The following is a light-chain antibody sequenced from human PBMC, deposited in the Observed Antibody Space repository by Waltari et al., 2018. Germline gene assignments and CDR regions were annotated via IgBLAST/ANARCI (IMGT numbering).Light chain of an antibody. J-gene: IGLJ1*01. CDR3: SSYTSSNTYYV. Sequence: QSALTQPASVSGSPGQSITISCTGTSSDVGGYNYDSWYQHHPGNAPKLMIYEVSNRPSGVSTRFSGSKSGNTASLTISGLQAEDEADYHCSSYTSSNTYYVFGTGTKVTVL. CDR2: EVS. CDR1: SSDVGGYNY. V-gene: IGLV2-14*01.